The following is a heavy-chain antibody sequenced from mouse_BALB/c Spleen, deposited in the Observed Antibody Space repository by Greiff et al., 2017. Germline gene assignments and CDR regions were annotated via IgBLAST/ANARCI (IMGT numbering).Heavy chain of an antibody. Sequence: EVKLVESGTVLARPGASVKMSCKASGYSFTSYWMHWVKQRPGQGLEWIGAIYPGNSDTSYNQKFKGKAKLTAVTSASTAYMELSSLTNEDSAVYYCTRGVTTALYWYFDVWGAGTTVTVSS. D-gene: IGHD1-2*01. V-gene: IGHV1-5*01. CDR2: IYPGNSDT. CDR1: GYSFTSYW. J-gene: IGHJ1*01. CDR3: TRGVTTALYWYFDV.